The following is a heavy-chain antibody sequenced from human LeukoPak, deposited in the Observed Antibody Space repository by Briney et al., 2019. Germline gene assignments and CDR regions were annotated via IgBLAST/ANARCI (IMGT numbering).Heavy chain of an antibody. D-gene: IGHD6-13*01. Sequence: SQTLSLTCTVSGGSISSGSYYWSWIRQPAGKGPEWIGRIYTSGSTNYNPSLKSRVTISVDTSKNQFSLKLSSVTAADTAVYYCAGTSVGYSSSWYGQWEAFDIWGQGTMVTVSS. CDR1: GGSISSGSYY. J-gene: IGHJ3*02. CDR3: AGTSVGYSSSWYGQWEAFDI. V-gene: IGHV4-61*02. CDR2: IYTSGST.